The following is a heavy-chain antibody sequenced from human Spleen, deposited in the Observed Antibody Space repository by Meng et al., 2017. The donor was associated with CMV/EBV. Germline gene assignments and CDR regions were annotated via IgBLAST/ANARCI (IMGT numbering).Heavy chain of an antibody. Sequence: QVQLGRYGAEVKKPGSSVKVSCKASGGTFSSYAISWVRKAPGQGLEWMGGIIPIFGTANYAQKFQGRVTITADESTSTAYMELSSLRSEDTAVYYCARAPGGYWYFDLWGRGTLVTVSS. D-gene: IGHD3-10*01. CDR1: GGTFSSYA. CDR3: ARAPGGYWYFDL. J-gene: IGHJ2*01. CDR2: IIPIFGTA. V-gene: IGHV1-69*12.